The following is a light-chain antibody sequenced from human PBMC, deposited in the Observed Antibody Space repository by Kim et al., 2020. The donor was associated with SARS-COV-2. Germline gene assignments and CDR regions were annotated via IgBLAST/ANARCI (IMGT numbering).Light chain of an antibody. CDR1: SSDFGSYNL. V-gene: IGLV2-23*02. CDR2: EVS. CDR3: CSYAGSSTYVV. Sequence: SITIPCPGTSSDFGSYNLVSWYQQHPGKAPKLMIYEVSKRPSGVANRFSGSKSGNTASLTISGLQAEDEADYYCCSYAGSSTYVVFGGGTQLTVL. J-gene: IGLJ2*01.